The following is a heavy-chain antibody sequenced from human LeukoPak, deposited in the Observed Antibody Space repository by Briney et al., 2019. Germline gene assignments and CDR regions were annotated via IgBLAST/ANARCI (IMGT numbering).Heavy chain of an antibody. Sequence: SETLSLTCTVSGGSISSYYWSWIRQPPGKGLEWIGYIYYSGSTNYNPSLKSRVTISVDTSKNQFSLKLSSVTAADTAVYYCARLYCSGGSCHVYGMDVWGQGTTVTVSS. CDR3: ARLYCSGGSCHVYGMDV. CDR2: IYYSGST. V-gene: IGHV4-59*08. J-gene: IGHJ6*02. CDR1: GGSISSYY. D-gene: IGHD2-15*01.